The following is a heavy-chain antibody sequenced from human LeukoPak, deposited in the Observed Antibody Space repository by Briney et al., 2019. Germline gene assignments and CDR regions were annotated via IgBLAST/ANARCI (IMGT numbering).Heavy chain of an antibody. Sequence: SETLSLTCTVSGGSISSSSYYWGWIRQPPGKGLEWIGSIYYSGSTYYNPSLKSRVTISVDTSKNQFSLKLSSVTAADTAVYYCATINYYYYYMDVWGKGTTVTVSS. J-gene: IGHJ6*03. CDR3: ATINYYYYYMDV. CDR1: GGSISSSSYY. V-gene: IGHV4-39*07. CDR2: IYYSGST.